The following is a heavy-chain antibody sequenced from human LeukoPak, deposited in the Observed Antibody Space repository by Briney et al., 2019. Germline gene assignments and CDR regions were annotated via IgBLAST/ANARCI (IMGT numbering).Heavy chain of an antibody. CDR3: AREQSGSYSGYFDY. J-gene: IGHJ4*02. Sequence: SVKVSCKASGGSFSSYAISWVRQAPAQGLEWMGRIIPILGIANYAQKFQGRVTITADKSTSTAYMELSSLRSEDTAVYSCAREQSGSYSGYFDYWGQGTLVTVSS. CDR2: IIPILGIA. V-gene: IGHV1-69*04. D-gene: IGHD1-26*01. CDR1: GGSFSSYA.